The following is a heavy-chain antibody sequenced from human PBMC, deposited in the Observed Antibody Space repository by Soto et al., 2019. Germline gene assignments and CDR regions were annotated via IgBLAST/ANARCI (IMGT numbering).Heavy chain of an antibody. V-gene: IGHV1-2*02. CDR1: GYTFTDYY. Sequence: QVQLVQSGAEAKKPGASVKVSCKASGYTFTDYYIHWVRLAPGQGLDWMGWINPKSGLTSHAQNFRGRVTMTRDTSISTVYMELNRPTSDDRAIYYCARRDRSGSFDYWGQGTQVTVSS. J-gene: IGHJ4*02. CDR3: ARRDRSGSFDY. D-gene: IGHD5-12*01. CDR2: INPKSGLT.